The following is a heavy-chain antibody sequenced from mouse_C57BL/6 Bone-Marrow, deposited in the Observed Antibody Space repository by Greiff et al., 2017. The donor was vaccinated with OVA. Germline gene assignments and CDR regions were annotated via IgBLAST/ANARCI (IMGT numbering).Heavy chain of an antibody. J-gene: IGHJ4*01. Sequence: VMLVESGAELAKPGASVQLSCKASGYTFTSYCMHWVKPRPGQGLEWIGYINPSSGYTKYNPKFKDKATLTADKSSSTACMQLSSLTDDDSAVYYCSRVKMGAMDFWGQGTSVTVSS. CDR2: INPSSGYT. V-gene: IGHV1-7*01. CDR3: SRVKMGAMDF. CDR1: GYTFTSYC. D-gene: IGHD1-3*01.